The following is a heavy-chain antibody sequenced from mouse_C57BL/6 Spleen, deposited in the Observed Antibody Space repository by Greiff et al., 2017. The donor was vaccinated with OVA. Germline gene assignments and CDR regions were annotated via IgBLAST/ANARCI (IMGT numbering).Heavy chain of an antibody. Sequence: VQLQQPGAELVMPGASVKLSCKASGYTFTSYWMHWVKQRPGQGLEWIGEIDPSDSYTNYNQKFKGKSTLTVDKSSSTAYMQLSSLTSEDSAVYYCALYDYDGFAYWGQGTLVTVSA. V-gene: IGHV1-69*01. J-gene: IGHJ3*01. D-gene: IGHD2-4*01. CDR2: IDPSDSYT. CDR1: GYTFTSYW. CDR3: ALYDYDGFAY.